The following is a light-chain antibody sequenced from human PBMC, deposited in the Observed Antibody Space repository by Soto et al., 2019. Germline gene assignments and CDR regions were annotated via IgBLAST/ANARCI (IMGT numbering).Light chain of an antibody. J-gene: IGKJ5*01. Sequence: DVVLTQSPLSLPATLGQPASISCRSSHILVHGNGNTYLSWFHQRPGQPPRRLIYTVSNRDSGVPDRFSGSGSGTAFTLEISSVEAEDIGVYYCMQGTHWPPMTFGQGTRLEIK. CDR1: HILVHGNGNTY. V-gene: IGKV2-30*02. CDR2: TVS. CDR3: MQGTHWPPMT.